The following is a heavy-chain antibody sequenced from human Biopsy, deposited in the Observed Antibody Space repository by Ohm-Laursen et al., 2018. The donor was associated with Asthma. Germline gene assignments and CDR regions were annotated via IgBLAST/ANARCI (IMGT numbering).Heavy chain of an antibody. Sequence: SVKVSCKTSGYTFNSAGITWVRQAPGQGLEWMGWHSVYNGNTKVAQKLQDRVTMITDTSTSTAYMELRSLRSDDTAVYFCARAVDYSHYYGIDVWGQGTTVTVS. CDR1: GYTFNSAG. CDR3: ARAVDYSHYYGIDV. V-gene: IGHV1-18*01. CDR2: HSVYNGNT. D-gene: IGHD3-10*01. J-gene: IGHJ6*02.